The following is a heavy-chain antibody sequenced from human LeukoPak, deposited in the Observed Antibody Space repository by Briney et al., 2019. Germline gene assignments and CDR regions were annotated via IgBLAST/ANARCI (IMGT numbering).Heavy chain of an antibody. Sequence: GASLEISCKVSGSRFTSYCIGWVRQMPGKGLEWVGIIYPGDSGPTYSPSFQGQVTISVDKSINTAYLQWSSLQASDTAMYYCGMSGDRVPLQDDVFDVWGQGTMVTVST. D-gene: IGHD1-26*01. CDR2: IYPGDSGP. CDR1: GSRFTSYC. CDR3: GMSGDRVPLQDDVFDV. J-gene: IGHJ3*01. V-gene: IGHV5-51*01.